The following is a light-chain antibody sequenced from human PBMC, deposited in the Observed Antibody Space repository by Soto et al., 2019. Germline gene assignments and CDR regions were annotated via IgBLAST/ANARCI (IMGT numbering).Light chain of an antibody. CDR2: GNT. J-gene: IGLJ1*01. Sequence: QSVLTQPPSVSGAPGQRVTISCTGSSSKIGAGYDVHWYQRLPGTAPKLLIYGNTNRPSGVPDRFSGSKSDTSASLAITGLQAEDEADYYCQSYDSSLITYVFGTGTKVTVL. V-gene: IGLV1-40*01. CDR3: QSYDSSLITYV. CDR1: SSKIGAGYD.